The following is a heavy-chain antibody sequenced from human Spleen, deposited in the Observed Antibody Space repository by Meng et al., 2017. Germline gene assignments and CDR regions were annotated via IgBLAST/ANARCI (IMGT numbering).Heavy chain of an antibody. CDR2: INHSGST. Sequence: QVQLQQWGAGPLKPSETLSLTCAVYGGSFSGYYWSWIRQPPGKGLEWIGEINHSGSTNYNPSLKSRVTISVDTSKNQFSLKLSSVTAADTAVYYCARRDYYGPIGYWGQGTLVTVSS. CDR1: GGSFSGYY. D-gene: IGHD3-10*01. V-gene: IGHV4-34*01. J-gene: IGHJ4*02. CDR3: ARRDYYGPIGY.